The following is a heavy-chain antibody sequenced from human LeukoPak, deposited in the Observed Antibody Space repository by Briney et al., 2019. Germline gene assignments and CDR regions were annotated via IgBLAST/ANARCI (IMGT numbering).Heavy chain of an antibody. CDR1: EFTVSSNY. CDR3: ARDSSPITGTLWFDP. J-gene: IGHJ5*02. CDR2: IYSGGST. D-gene: IGHD1/OR15-1a*01. Sequence: GGSLRLSCAASEFTVSSNYMSWVRQAPGKGLEWVSVIYSGGSTYYADSVKGRFTISRDNSKNTLYLQMNSLRAEDTAVYYCARDSSPITGTLWFDPWGQGTLVTVSS. V-gene: IGHV3-66*02.